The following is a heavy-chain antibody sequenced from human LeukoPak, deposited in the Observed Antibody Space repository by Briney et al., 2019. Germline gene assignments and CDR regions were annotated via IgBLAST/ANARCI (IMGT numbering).Heavy chain of an antibody. Sequence: HSGGSLRLSCAASGFTFSSYSMSWVRQAPGKGLEWVSYISFSGSTIYYADSVKGRFIISRDSAKNSLYLQMNSLRAEDTAVYYCARAPFDYWGQGTLVTVSS. V-gene: IGHV3-48*01. J-gene: IGHJ4*02. CDR2: ISFSGSTI. CDR3: ARAPFDY. CDR1: GFTFSSYS.